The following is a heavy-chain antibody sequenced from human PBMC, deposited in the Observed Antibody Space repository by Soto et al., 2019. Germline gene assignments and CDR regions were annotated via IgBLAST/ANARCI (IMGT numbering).Heavy chain of an antibody. CDR2: VYHSGST. V-gene: IGHV4-61*01. D-gene: IGHD3-22*01. Sequence: SETLSLTCTVSGDSVSSGTYYWSWIRQPSGKGLEWIGNVYHSGSTKYNPSLKSPVTISVDTSKNQFPLELNFVTAADTAVYYCARVSFYYDTSGYGVGWFDPWGQGALVTVPQ. J-gene: IGHJ5*02. CDR1: GDSVSSGTYY. CDR3: ARVSFYYDTSGYGVGWFDP.